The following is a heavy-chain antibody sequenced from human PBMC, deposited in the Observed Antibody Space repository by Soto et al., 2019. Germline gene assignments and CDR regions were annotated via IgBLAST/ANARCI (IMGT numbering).Heavy chain of an antibody. CDR1: AGSISSSSYY. J-gene: IGHJ5*02. D-gene: IGHD3-22*01. Sequence: NPSETLSLTCTVSAGSISSSSYYWGWIRQPPGKGLEWIGIIYYSGSTYYNPSLKSRVTISVDTSKNQFSLKLSSVTAADTAVYYCAKELGSGYYYNCFDPWGQGTLVTVSS. CDR3: AKELGSGYYYNCFDP. V-gene: IGHV4-39*02. CDR2: IYYSGST.